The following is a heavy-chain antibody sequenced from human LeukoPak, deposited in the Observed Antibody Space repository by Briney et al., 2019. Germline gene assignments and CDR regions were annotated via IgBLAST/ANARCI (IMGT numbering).Heavy chain of an antibody. CDR1: GYTFTGYY. Sequence: PRASVKVSCKASGYTFTGYYMHWVRQAPGQGLEWMGWINPNSGGTNYAQKFQGRVTMTRDTSISTAYMELSRLRSDDTAVYYCARGGTYSSSWYYLGYWGQGTLVTVSS. CDR2: INPNSGGT. D-gene: IGHD6-13*01. CDR3: ARGGTYSSSWYYLGY. V-gene: IGHV1-2*02. J-gene: IGHJ4*02.